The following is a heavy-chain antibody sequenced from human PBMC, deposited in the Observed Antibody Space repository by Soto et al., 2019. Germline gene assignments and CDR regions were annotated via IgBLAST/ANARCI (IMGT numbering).Heavy chain of an antibody. CDR2: IIPILGIA. J-gene: IGHJ1*01. D-gene: IGHD1-26*01. CDR3: ARASIVGADSTEYSPH. Sequence: ASVKVSCKASGGTFSSYTISWVRQAPGQGLEWMGRIIPILGIANYAQKFQGRVTITADKSTSTAYMELSSLRSEDTAVYYCARASIVGADSTEYSPHRGQGTLVTVSS. CDR1: GGTFSSYT. V-gene: IGHV1-69*02.